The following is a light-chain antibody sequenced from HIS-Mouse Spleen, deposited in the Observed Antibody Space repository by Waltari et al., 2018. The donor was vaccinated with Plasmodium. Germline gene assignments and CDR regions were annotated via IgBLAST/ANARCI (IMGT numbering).Light chain of an antibody. V-gene: IGKV1-33*01. J-gene: IGKJ3*01. CDR3: QQYDNLPPLCT. CDR2: DAS. Sequence: DIQMTQSPSSLSASVGDRVTITSQASQDISNYLNWYQQKPGKAPKLLIYDASNLETGVPSRFSGSGSGTDFTFTISSLQPEDIATYYCQQYDNLPPLCTFGPGTKVDIK. CDR1: QDISNY.